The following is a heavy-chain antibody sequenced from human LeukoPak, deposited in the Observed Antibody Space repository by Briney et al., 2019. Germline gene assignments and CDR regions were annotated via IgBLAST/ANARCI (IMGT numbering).Heavy chain of an antibody. J-gene: IGHJ6*03. CDR2: IIPILGIA. Sequence: SVKVSCKASGGTFSSYTISWVRQAPGQGLEWMGRIIPILGIANYAQKFQGRVTITADKSTSTAYIELSSLRSEDTAVYYCARARTGTTNYYYYMDVWGKGTTVTVSS. D-gene: IGHD1-7*01. V-gene: IGHV1-69*02. CDR3: ARARTGTTNYYYYMDV. CDR1: GGTFSSYT.